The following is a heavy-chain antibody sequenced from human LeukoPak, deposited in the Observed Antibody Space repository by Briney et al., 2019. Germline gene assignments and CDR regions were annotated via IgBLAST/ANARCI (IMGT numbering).Heavy chain of an antibody. CDR1: GGSISSYY. CDR3: ARDRGTPYYYDSSGYFGYFDY. Sequence: SETLSLTCTVSGGSISSYYWSWIRQPPGKGLEWIGYIYYSGSINYNPSLKSRVTISVDTSKNQFSLKLSSVTAADTAVYYCARDRGTPYYYDSSGYFGYFDYWGQGTLVTVSS. V-gene: IGHV4-59*01. CDR2: IYYSGSI. J-gene: IGHJ4*02. D-gene: IGHD3-22*01.